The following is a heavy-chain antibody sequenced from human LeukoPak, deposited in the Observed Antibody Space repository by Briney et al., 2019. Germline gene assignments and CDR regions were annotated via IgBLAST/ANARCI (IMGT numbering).Heavy chain of an antibody. CDR3: AKAYPVSGSYYRGYFDL. Sequence: PGGSLRLSCAASGFTFSSYAMSWVRQAPGKGLEWVSAISGSGGSTYYADSVKGRFTISRDNSKNTLYLQMNSLRAEDTAVYYCAKAYPVSGSYYRGYFDLWGRGTLVTVSS. J-gene: IGHJ2*01. V-gene: IGHV3-23*01. CDR2: ISGSGGST. CDR1: GFTFSSYA. D-gene: IGHD1-26*01.